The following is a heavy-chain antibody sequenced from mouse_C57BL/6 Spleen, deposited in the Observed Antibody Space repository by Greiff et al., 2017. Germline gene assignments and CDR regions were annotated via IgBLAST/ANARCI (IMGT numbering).Heavy chain of an antibody. CDR2: IDPSDSYT. CDR1: GYTFTSYW. V-gene: IGHV1-69*01. Sequence: QVQLQQPGAELVMPGASVKLSCKASGYTFTSYWMHWVKQRPGQGLEWIGEIDPSDSYTNYNQKFKGKSTLTVDKSSSTAYMQLSSLTSEDSAVYYCARWEDGYPDYWGQGTTLTVSS. CDR3: ARWEDGYPDY. J-gene: IGHJ2*01. D-gene: IGHD2-3*01.